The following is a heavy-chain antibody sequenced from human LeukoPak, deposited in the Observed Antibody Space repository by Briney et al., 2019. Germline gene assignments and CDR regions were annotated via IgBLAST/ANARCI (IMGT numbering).Heavy chain of an antibody. Sequence: GASVKVSCKASGYTFTSYGISWVRQAPGQGLEWMGWISAYNGNTNYAQKLQGRVTMTTDTSTSTAYMELRSLRSDDTAVYYCARDRLIMVRGVIGLDYWGQGTLVTVSS. D-gene: IGHD3-10*01. V-gene: IGHV1-18*01. CDR3: ARDRLIMVRGVIGLDY. CDR1: GYTFTSYG. J-gene: IGHJ4*02. CDR2: ISAYNGNT.